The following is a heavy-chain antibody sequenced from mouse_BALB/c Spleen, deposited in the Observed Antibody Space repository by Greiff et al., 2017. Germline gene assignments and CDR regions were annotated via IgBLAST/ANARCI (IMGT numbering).Heavy chain of an antibody. V-gene: IGHV5-9-4*01. CDR3: ARVQKYLGYDRNYWYFDV. Sequence: EVQLVESGGGLVKPGGSLKLSCAASGFTFSSYAMSWVRQSPEKRLEWVAEISSGGSYTYYPATVTGRFTISRDNAKNTLYLEMSSLRSEDTAMYYCARVQKYLGYDRNYWYFDVWGAGTTVTVSS. CDR1: GFTFSSYA. CDR2: ISSGGSYT. J-gene: IGHJ1*01. D-gene: IGHD2-2*01.